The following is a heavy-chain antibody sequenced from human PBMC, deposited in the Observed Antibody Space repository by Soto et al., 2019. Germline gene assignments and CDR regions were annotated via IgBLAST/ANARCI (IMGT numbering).Heavy chain of an antibody. D-gene: IGHD1-7*01. CDR1: GGSISSSNW. Sequence: SETLSLTCAVSGGSISSSNWWSWVRQPPGKGLEWIGEIYHSGSTNYNPSLKSRVTISVDKSKNQFSLKLSSVTAADTAVYYCARNPKLYYYYYGMDVWGQGTTVTVAS. CDR2: IYHSGST. J-gene: IGHJ6*02. V-gene: IGHV4-4*02. CDR3: ARNPKLYYYYYGMDV.